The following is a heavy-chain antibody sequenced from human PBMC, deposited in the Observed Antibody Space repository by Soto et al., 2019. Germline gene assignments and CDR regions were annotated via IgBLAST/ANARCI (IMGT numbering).Heavy chain of an antibody. D-gene: IGHD4-17*01. Sequence: QVQLVQAGAEVKKPGASVKVSCKASGYTFTNYGISWVRQEPGQGLECMGWISAYNGNTSKAQKLQGRVTMTTDPSPRESFLELRSLRSEDTAVYYCARDHSVDYGGNSYLGYWGQGTLVTVSS. CDR1: GYTFTNYG. V-gene: IGHV1-18*04. CDR3: ARDHSVDYGGNSYLGY. J-gene: IGHJ4*02. CDR2: ISAYNGNT.